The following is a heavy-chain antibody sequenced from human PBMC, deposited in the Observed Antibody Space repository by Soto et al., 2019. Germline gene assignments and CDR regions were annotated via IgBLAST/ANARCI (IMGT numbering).Heavy chain of an antibody. D-gene: IGHD4-17*01. CDR3: ARHSTSFSPYVDYGDPLHFDY. CDR1: GYSFTSYW. J-gene: IGHJ4*02. Sequence: GESLKISCKGSGYSFTSYWIGWVRQMPGKGLEWMGIIYPGDSDTRYSPSFQGQVTISADKSISTAYLQWSSLKASDTAMYYCARHSTSFSPYVDYGDPLHFDYWGQGTLVTVSS. V-gene: IGHV5-51*01. CDR2: IYPGDSDT.